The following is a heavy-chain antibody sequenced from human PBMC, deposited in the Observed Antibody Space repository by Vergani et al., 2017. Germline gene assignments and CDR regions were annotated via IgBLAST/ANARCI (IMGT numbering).Heavy chain of an antibody. J-gene: IGHJ4*02. V-gene: IGHV1-2*02. Sequence: QVQLVQSGAEVKKPGASVKVSCKASGYTFTGYYMHWVRQAPGQGLEWMGWINPNCGGTNYAQKFQGRVTMTRDTSISTAYMELSRLRSDDTAVYYCARDKDFDYWGQGTLVTVSS. CDR1: GYTFTGYY. CDR2: INPNCGGT. CDR3: ARDKDFDY.